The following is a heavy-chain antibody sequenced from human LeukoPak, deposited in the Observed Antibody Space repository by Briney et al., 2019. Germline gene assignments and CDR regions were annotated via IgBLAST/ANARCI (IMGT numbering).Heavy chain of an antibody. Sequence: ASVKVSCKASGYTFTSYDINWVRQATGQGLEWMGWMNPNSGNTGYAQKFQGRVTMTRNTSISTAYMELSSLRSQDTAVYYCAREWYICTSGWWHYFYYYGMDVWGQGTTVTVSS. D-gene: IGHD6-19*01. CDR3: AREWYICTSGWWHYFYYYGMDV. CDR1: GYTFTSYD. J-gene: IGHJ6*02. V-gene: IGHV1-8*01. CDR2: MNPNSGNT.